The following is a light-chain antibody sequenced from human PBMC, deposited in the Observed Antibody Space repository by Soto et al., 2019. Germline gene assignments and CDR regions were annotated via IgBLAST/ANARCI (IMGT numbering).Light chain of an antibody. J-gene: IGKJ1*01. CDR2: GAS. V-gene: IGKV1-39*01. Sequence: DIRLTQFPSSLSASVGDRVTISCRASQNINTYLMWYQQKPGKAPNLLIYGASGLQNGVPSRFTGSGSGTEFTLTITGLQPEDFGTYYCQQSSVTPRSCGQGTKVDIK. CDR3: QQSSVTPRS. CDR1: QNINTY.